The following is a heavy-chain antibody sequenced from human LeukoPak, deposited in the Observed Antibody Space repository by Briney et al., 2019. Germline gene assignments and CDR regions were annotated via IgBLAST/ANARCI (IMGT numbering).Heavy chain of an antibody. CDR3: ARSRITMVRGVSNWFDP. J-gene: IGHJ5*02. Sequence: GSLRLSFSASGFTFSSYAMSWVRQAPGKGLEWVPAISGSGGSTYYADSVKGRFTISRDNSKNTLYLQMNSLRAEDTAVYYCARSRITMVRGVSNWFDPWGQGTLVTVSS. D-gene: IGHD3-10*01. CDR2: ISGSGGST. V-gene: IGHV3-23*01. CDR1: GFTFSSYA.